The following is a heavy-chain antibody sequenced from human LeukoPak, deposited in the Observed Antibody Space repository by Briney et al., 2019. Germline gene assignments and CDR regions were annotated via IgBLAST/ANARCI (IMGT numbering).Heavy chain of an antibody. CDR1: GGSISSYY. CDR3: ARHISSGGTYAHFDY. D-gene: IGHD1-26*01. J-gene: IGHJ4*02. V-gene: IGHV4-59*08. Sequence: SETLSLTCTVSGGSISSYYWSWIRQPPGKGLEWIGYIYYSGSTSYNPSLKSRVTMSLDTSKNQVSLKLNSVTAADTAVYYCARHISSGGTYAHFDYWGQGTLVTVSS. CDR2: IYYSGST.